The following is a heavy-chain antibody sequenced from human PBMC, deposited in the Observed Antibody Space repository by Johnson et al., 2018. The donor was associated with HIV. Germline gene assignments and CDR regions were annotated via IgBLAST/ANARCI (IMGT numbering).Heavy chain of an antibody. D-gene: IGHD6-13*01. CDR1: GFTFSTYA. V-gene: IGHV3-30*04. CDR3: AKDIAAAGTDAFVS. J-gene: IGHJ3*02. CDR2: ISYDGSNK. Sequence: QVQLVESGGGVVQPGTSLRLSCAASGFTFSTYAMFWVRQAPGKGLEWVAVISYDGSNKYYADSVKGRFTISRDNAKNYLYLQMNSLRAEDTALYYCAKDIAAAGTDAFVSWGQGTMVTVSS.